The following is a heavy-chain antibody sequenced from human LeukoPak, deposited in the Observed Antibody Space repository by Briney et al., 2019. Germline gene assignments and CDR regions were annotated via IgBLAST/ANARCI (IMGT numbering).Heavy chain of an antibody. J-gene: IGHJ4*02. Sequence: SETLSLTCAVYGGSFSGYYWSWIRQPPGKGLEWIGEINHSGSTNYNPSLKSRVTISVDTSKNQFSLKLSSVTAADTAGYYCARRGGYSSSRPRYFDYWGQGTLVTVSS. CDR3: ARRGGYSSSRPRYFDY. V-gene: IGHV4-34*01. CDR1: GGSFSGYY. D-gene: IGHD6-13*01. CDR2: INHSGST.